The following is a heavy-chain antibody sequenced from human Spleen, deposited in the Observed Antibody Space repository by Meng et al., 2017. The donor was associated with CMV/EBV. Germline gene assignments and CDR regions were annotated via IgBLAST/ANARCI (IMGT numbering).Heavy chain of an antibody. J-gene: IGHJ3*02. D-gene: IGHD2-2*01. CDR2: MNPNSGNT. CDR3: ARGADIVLVPTTTDAFDI. V-gene: IGHV1-8*01. Sequence: ASVQVSCKASGYTFTSYDINWVRQATGQGLEWMGWMNPNSGNTGYAQKFQGRVTMTRNTSISTAYMELSSLRSEDTAVYYCARGADIVLVPTTTDAFDIWGQGTMVTVSS. CDR1: GYTFTSYD.